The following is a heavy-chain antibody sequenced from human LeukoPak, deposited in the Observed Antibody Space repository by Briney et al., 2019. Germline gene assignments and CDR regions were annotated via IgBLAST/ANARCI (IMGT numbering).Heavy chain of an antibody. J-gene: IGHJ5*02. CDR2: ISGSGGST. CDR1: EFTFSSYA. V-gene: IGHV3-23*01. D-gene: IGHD2-15*01. Sequence: GGSLRLSCAASEFTFSSYAMSWVRQAPGKGLEWVSAISGSGGSTYYADSVKGRFTISRDNSKTTLYLQMNSLRAEDTAVYYCAKDRKYCSGGSCYSDNWFDPWGQGTLVTVSS. CDR3: AKDRKYCSGGSCYSDNWFDP.